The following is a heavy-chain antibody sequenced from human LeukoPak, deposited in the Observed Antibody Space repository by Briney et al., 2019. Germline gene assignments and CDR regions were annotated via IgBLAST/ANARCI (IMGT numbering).Heavy chain of an antibody. CDR2: IYYSGSA. D-gene: IGHD3-22*01. CDR3: ARSTYYYDSRGYYSDD. CDR1: GGSISGYY. Sequence: PSETLFLTCTVSGGSISGYYWTWIRQPPGKGLEWIGYIYYSGSAYYNPSLKSRVAMSVDTSKNQFSLKLSSVSTADTAVYYCARSTYYYDSRGYYSDDWGQGTLVTVSS. J-gene: IGHJ4*02. V-gene: IGHV4-59*01.